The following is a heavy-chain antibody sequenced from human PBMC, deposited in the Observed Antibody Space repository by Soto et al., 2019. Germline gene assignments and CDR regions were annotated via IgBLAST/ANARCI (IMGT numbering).Heavy chain of an antibody. CDR2: IDWDDDK. J-gene: IGHJ3*02. Sequence: SGPTLVNPTQTLTLTCTFSWFSLSTSGMCVSWIRQPPGKALEWLALIDWDDDKYYSTSLKTRLTISKDTSKNQVVLTMTNMDPVDTATYYCAKTKVGANLDAFDIWGQGTMVIVSS. CDR1: WFSLSTSGMC. V-gene: IGHV2-70*01. CDR3: AKTKVGANLDAFDI. D-gene: IGHD1-26*01.